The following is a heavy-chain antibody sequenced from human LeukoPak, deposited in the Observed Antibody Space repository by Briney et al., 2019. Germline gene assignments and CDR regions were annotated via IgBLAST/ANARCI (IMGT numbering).Heavy chain of an antibody. CDR1: GFTLSSYS. J-gene: IGHJ4*02. V-gene: IGHV3-48*01. CDR2: ISSSSTTI. D-gene: IGHD1-26*01. CDR3: ASKYSGRSKKFYYFDY. Sequence: GGSLRLSCAASGFTLSSYSMNWGRQAPGKGLEWVSYISSSSTTIYYADSVKGRFTISRDNAKNSLYLQMNSLRAEDTAVYYCASKYSGRSKKFYYFDYWGQGTLVTVSS.